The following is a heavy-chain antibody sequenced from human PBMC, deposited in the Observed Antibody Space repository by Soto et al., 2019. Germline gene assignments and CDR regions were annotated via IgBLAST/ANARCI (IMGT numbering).Heavy chain of an antibody. CDR1: GGSISSSSYY. CDR3: ARRLDSSGWYTINYYYYSGMDV. Sequence: SETLSLTCTVSGGSISSSSYYWGWIRQPPGKGLEWIGSIYYSGSTYYNPSLKSRVTISVDTSKNQFSLKLSSVTAADTAVYYCARRLDSSGWYTINYYYYSGMDVWGQGTTVTVSS. V-gene: IGHV4-39*01. D-gene: IGHD6-19*01. J-gene: IGHJ6*02. CDR2: IYYSGST.